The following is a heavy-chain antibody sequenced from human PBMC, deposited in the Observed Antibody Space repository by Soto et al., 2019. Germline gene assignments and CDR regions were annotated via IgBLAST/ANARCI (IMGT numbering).Heavy chain of an antibody. J-gene: IGHJ6*02. Sequence: SETLSLTCTVSGGSISSYYWSWIRQPPGKGLEWIGYIYYSGSTNYNPSLKSRVTISVDTSKNQFSLKLSSVTAADTAVYYCATSSGYYEGAGNYYYGMDVWGQGTTVTVSS. CDR2: IYYSGST. CDR1: GGSISSYY. CDR3: ATSSGYYEGAGNYYYGMDV. D-gene: IGHD3-22*01. V-gene: IGHV4-59*01.